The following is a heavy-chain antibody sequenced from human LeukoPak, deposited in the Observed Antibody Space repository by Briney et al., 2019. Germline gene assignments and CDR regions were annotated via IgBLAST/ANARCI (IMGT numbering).Heavy chain of an antibody. V-gene: IGHV4-39*07. CDR3: ARGPYSSSSYYFDY. J-gene: IGHJ4*02. D-gene: IGHD6-6*01. CDR1: GVSISSSSYY. CDR2: IYYSGST. Sequence: SETLSLTCTVSGVSISSSSYYWGWIRQPPGKGLEWIGSIYYSGSTYYNPSLKSRVTISVDTSKNQFSLKLSSVTAADTAVYYCARGPYSSSSYYFDYWGQGTLVTVSS.